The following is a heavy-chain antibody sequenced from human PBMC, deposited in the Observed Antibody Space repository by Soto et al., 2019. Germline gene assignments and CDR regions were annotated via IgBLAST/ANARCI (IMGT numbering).Heavy chain of an antibody. CDR3: ASGMVRFLDSLGVDV. V-gene: IGHV1-69*12. J-gene: IGHJ6*02. D-gene: IGHD3-3*01. CDR2: IIPIFGTA. CDR1: GGTFSNYA. Sequence: QVQLVQSGAEVKKPGSSVKVSCKASGGTFSNYAMSWVRQAPGQGLEWMGGIIPIFGTANYAQKFQGRVTITADESTSTAYMGLSSLRSEDTAVYYCASGMVRFLDSLGVDVWGQGTTVTVSS.